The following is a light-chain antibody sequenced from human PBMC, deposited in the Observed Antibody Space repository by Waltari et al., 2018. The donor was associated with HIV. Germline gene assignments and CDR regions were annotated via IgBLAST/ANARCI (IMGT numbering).Light chain of an antibody. CDR3: QQYYSTPIT. J-gene: IGKJ5*01. Sequence: DIVMTQSPDSLAVSLGERATINCQSSQSVLYSSNNKNYLAWYQQKTGQPPKLLMYWASTREAGVPDRFSGSGSGTDFTLTISSLQAEDVAVYYGQQYYSTPITFGQGTRLEIK. V-gene: IGKV4-1*01. CDR1: QSVLYSSNNKNY. CDR2: WAS.